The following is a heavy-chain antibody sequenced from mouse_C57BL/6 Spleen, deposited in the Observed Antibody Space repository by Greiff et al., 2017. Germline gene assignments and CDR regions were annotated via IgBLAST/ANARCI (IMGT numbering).Heavy chain of an antibody. CDR3: ERYGNSLDYAMDY. D-gene: IGHD2-1*01. Sequence: EVKLQESGGGLVQPGGSLSLSCAASGFTFTDYYMRWVRPPPGKALEWLGFIRNKANGSTTEDSASVKGRFTISRDTSQSILNLQMNALRAEDSANDYGERYGNSLDYAMDYWGQGTSVTVSS. CDR2: IRNKANGSTT. V-gene: IGHV7-3*01. J-gene: IGHJ4*01. CDR1: GFTFTDYY.